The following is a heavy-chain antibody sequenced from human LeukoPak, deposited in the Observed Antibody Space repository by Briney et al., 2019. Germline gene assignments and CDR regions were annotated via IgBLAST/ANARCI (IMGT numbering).Heavy chain of an antibody. CDR1: GDSVSSNSAA. J-gene: IGHJ4*02. CDR2: TYYRSKWYY. CDR3: VRDPVGGSTIFDC. D-gene: IGHD1-26*01. V-gene: IGHV6-1*01. Sequence: SQTLSLTCAISGDSVSSNSAAWNWNRQSPSRGLEWLGRTYYRSKWYYDYSVAVKSRVTINPDTSKNQFSLQLSSVTPEDTAVHYCVRDPVGGSTIFDCWGQGTLVTVSS.